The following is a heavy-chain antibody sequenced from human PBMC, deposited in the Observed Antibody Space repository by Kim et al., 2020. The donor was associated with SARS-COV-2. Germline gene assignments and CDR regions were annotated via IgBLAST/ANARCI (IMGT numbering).Heavy chain of an antibody. D-gene: IGHD3-10*01. CDR1: GNTFSSYA. Sequence: ASVKVSCKASGNTFSSYAMNWVRQAPGQGLECMGWINTNTGNPTYAQGFTGRFVFSLDTSVSTTYLRITSLKSEDTALYYGASSMVYGVISAFALWCKGTVVTFYS. CDR3: ASSMVYGVISAFAL. J-gene: IGHJ3*01. CDR2: INTNTGNP. V-gene: IGHV7-4-1*02.